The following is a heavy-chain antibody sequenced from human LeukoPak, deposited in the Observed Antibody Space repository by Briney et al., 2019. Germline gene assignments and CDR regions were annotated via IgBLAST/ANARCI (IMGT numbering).Heavy chain of an antibody. CDR3: AREGTTGEYYYYYYMDV. J-gene: IGHJ6*03. CDR1: GYTFTSYG. D-gene: IGHD1-1*01. V-gene: IGHV1-18*01. Sequence: GASVKVSCKASGYTFTSYGVSWVRQAPGQGLEWMGWISAYNGNTNYAQKLQGRVTMNTDTSTSTAYMELRSLRSDDTAVYYCAREGTTGEYYYYYYMDVWGKGTTVTVSS. CDR2: ISAYNGNT.